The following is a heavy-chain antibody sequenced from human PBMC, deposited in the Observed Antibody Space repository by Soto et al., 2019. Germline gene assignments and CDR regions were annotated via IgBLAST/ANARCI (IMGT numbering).Heavy chain of an antibody. CDR3: ARLRGELLGPLGSDI. D-gene: IGHD1-26*01. V-gene: IGHV4-39*01. CDR1: GGSISSSSYY. CDR2: IYYSVST. J-gene: IGHJ3*02. Sequence: SETLSLTCTVSGGSISSSSYYCGWIRQPPGKGLEWIGSIYYSVSTYYNPSLKSRVTISVDTSKNQFSLKLSSVTAADTAVYYCARLRGELLGPLGSDIGGQGTRVTVSS.